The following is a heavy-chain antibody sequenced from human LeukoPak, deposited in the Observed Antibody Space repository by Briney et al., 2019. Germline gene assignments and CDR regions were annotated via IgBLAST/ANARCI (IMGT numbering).Heavy chain of an antibody. Sequence: GGSLRLSCAASGFTFSSYAMSWVRQAPGKGLEWVSAIIGIGGSTYYADSVKGRFTISRDNSKNTLYLQMNSQRAEDTAVYYCAKDDAAVRGVKRAGYWGQGTLVSVSS. CDR3: AKDDAAVRGVKRAGY. CDR2: IIGIGGST. J-gene: IGHJ4*02. CDR1: GFTFSSYA. V-gene: IGHV3-23*01. D-gene: IGHD3-10*01.